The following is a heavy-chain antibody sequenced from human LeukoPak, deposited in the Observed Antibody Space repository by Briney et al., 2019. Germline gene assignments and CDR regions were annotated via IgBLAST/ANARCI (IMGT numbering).Heavy chain of an antibody. CDR2: ISSSSTYI. Sequence: GGSLRLSCAASGFTFSSYSMNWVRQAPGMGLEWVSSISSSSTYIYYADSVEGRFTISRDNANNSLYLQMSSLRAEDTAVYYCARGEDTAMVSGGYNWFDPWGQGTLVTVSS. V-gene: IGHV3-21*01. D-gene: IGHD5-18*01. J-gene: IGHJ5*02. CDR3: ARGEDTAMVSGGYNWFDP. CDR1: GFTFSSYS.